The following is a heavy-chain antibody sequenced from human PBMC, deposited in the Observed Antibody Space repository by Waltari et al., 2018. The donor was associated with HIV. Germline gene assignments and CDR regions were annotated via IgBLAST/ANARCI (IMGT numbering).Heavy chain of an antibody. CDR1: GDSINSGNYY. V-gene: IGHV4-31*03. Sequence: QVQLQESGPGLVKPSQTLSLTCTVSGDSINSGNYYWAWIRQHPEKGLEWIGFVYYRGRTFSNPSFKSRATISGDTSKNQFSLTLTSMTAADTAVYYCARVVYWYFDLWGRGALVTVSS. CDR2: VYYRGRT. J-gene: IGHJ2*01. CDR3: ARVVYWYFDL.